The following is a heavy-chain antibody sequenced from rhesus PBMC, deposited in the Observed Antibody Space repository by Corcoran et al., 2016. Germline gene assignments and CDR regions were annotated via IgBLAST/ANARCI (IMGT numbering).Heavy chain of an antibody. CDR1: GGSISGYYY. CDR2: IYGNSASP. Sequence: QVQLQESGPGLVKPSETLSLTCAVYGGSISGYYYWSWIRTPPGKGLEWIGYIYGNSASPNHNPSPKNRVTISKDTSKNQFSLKLSSGTAADTAVYYCAREGIAAAGTGYYGLDSWGQGVVVTVSS. V-gene: IGHV4-73*01. D-gene: IGHD6-25*01. J-gene: IGHJ6*01. CDR3: AREGIAAAGTGYYGLDS.